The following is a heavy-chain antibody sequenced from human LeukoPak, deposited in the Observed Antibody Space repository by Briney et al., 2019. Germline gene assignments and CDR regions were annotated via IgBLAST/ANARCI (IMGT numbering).Heavy chain of an antibody. V-gene: IGHV1-8*01. Sequence: GASVTVSCKASVYTFTSYDINWVRQAPGQGLEWMGWMNPNSGNTGYAQKFQGRVTMTRNTSISTAYMELSSLRSEDTAVYYCARILGYCSGGSCYSDYWGQGTLVTVSS. J-gene: IGHJ4*02. D-gene: IGHD2-15*01. CDR1: VYTFTSYD. CDR3: ARILGYCSGGSCYSDY. CDR2: MNPNSGNT.